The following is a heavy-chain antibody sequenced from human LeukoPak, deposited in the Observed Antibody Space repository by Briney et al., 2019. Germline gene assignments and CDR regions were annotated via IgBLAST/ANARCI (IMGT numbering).Heavy chain of an antibody. V-gene: IGHV3-53*05. J-gene: IGHJ4*02. CDR3: AKDQEQLFAY. CDR2: YIDGTT. CDR1: GFIVSHNY. Sequence: GGSLRLSCAASGFIVSHNYMTWVRQAPGKGLEWISVYIDGTTYYADSVKGRFTISRDNSKNTLYLQTNSLRAEDTAVYYCAKDQEQLFAYWGQGTLVTVSS. D-gene: IGHD6-13*01.